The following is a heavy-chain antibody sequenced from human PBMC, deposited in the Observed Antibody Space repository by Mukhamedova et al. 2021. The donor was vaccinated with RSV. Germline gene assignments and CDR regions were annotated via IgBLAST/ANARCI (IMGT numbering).Heavy chain of an antibody. J-gene: IGHJ5*02. D-gene: IGHD3-22*01. V-gene: IGHV3-23*03. CDR2: IYSGGSST. Sequence: VRQAPGKGLEWVSVIYSGGSSTYYADSVKGRFTISRDNSKNTLYLQMSSLRAEETAVYYCAKGNYYDSSGLRGWFDPWGQGTLV. CDR3: AKGNYYDSSGLRGWFDP.